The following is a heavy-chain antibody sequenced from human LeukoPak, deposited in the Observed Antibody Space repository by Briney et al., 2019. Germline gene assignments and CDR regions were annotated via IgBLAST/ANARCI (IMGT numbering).Heavy chain of an antibody. Sequence: ASVKVSCKASGYTFTSYYMHWVRQAPGQGLEWMGIINPSGGSTIYAQKFQGRVTMTWDMSTSTVYMELSSLRAEDTAVYYCAREDYGDYDYWGQGTLVTVSS. CDR2: INPSGGST. CDR3: AREDYGDYDY. CDR1: GYTFTSYY. J-gene: IGHJ4*02. V-gene: IGHV1-46*01. D-gene: IGHD4-17*01.